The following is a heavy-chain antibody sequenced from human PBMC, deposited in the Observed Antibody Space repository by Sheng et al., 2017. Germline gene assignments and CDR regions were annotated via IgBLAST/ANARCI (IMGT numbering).Heavy chain of an antibody. Sequence: EVQLVESGGVVVQPGGSLRLSCAASGFTFENYAMHWVRQAPGKGLEWVSLISWDGRTTFYADSVRGRITVSRDNSKNSLYLQLNSLRPEETALYYCTRSRVRDLDHGDAFEIWGQGTMVTVSS. V-gene: IGHV3-43D*03. CDR3: TRSRVRDLDHGDAFEI. CDR1: GFTFENYA. J-gene: IGHJ3*02. D-gene: IGHD3-9*01. CDR2: ISWDGRTT.